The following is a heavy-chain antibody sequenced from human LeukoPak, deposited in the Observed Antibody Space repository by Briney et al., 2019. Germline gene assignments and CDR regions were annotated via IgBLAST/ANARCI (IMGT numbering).Heavy chain of an antibody. Sequence: KPSETLSLTCAVYGGSFSGYYWSWIRQPPGKGLEWIGSIYYSGSTYYNPSLKSRVTISVDTSKNQFSLKLSSVTAADTAVYYCAREGGIVGATSHDYWGQGTLVTVSS. CDR2: IYYSGST. D-gene: IGHD1-26*01. CDR3: AREGGIVGATSHDY. CDR1: GGSFSGYY. V-gene: IGHV4-34*01. J-gene: IGHJ4*02.